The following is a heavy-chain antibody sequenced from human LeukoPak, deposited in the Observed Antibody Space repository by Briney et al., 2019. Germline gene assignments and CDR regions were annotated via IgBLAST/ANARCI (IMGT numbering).Heavy chain of an antibody. CDR3: ARAIVAAYYGMDV. CDR2: INPSGGST. CDR1: GYTFTSYY. J-gene: IGHJ6*02. D-gene: IGHD5-12*01. V-gene: IGHV1-46*01. Sequence: GASVKVSCKASGYTFTSYYMHWVRQAPGQGLEWMGIINPSGGSTSYAQKFQGRVTMTRDMSTSTVYMELSSLRSEDTAVYYCARAIVAAYYGMDVWGQGTTVTVSS.